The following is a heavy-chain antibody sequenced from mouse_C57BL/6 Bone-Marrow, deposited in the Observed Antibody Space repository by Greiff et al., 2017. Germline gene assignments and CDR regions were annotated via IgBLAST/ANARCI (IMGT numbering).Heavy chain of an antibody. V-gene: IGHV1-9*01. J-gene: IGHJ1*03. Sequence: QVQLQQSGAELMKPGASVKLSCKATGYTFTGYWIEWVKQRPVHGLEWIGEILPGSGSTNYNEKFKGKAIFTADKSSSTAYMQLSSLTAEDSAIYYCATLSRYFDIWGTGTTVTVSA. D-gene: IGHD1-1*01. CDR2: ILPGSGST. CDR1: GYTFTGYW. CDR3: ATLSRYFDI.